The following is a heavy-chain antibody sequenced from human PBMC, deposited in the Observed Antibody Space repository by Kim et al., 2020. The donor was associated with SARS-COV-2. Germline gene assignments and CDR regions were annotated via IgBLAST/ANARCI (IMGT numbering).Heavy chain of an antibody. J-gene: IGHJ4*02. V-gene: IGHV1-2*06. CDR2: INPNSGGT. CDR3: ASGAPVSSVVVAEFDY. CDR1: GYTFTGYY. Sequence: ASVKVSSKTSGYTFTGYYIHWVRQAPGQGLEWMGRINPNSGGTNYAQKFQGRVTMTRDTSISTAYMELSRLRSDDTAIYYCASGAPVSSVVVAEFDYWGQGALVTVSS. D-gene: IGHD2-15*01.